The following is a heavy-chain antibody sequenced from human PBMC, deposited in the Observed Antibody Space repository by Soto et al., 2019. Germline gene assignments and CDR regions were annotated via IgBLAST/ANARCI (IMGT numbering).Heavy chain of an antibody. CDR3: ARACSGYYQSFDY. CDR2: IWYGGSNK. D-gene: IGHD3-22*01. V-gene: IGHV3-33*01. CDR1: GFTFSSYG. Sequence: QVQLVESGGGVVQPGRSLRLSCAASGFTFSSYGMHWVRQAPGKGLEWVAVIWYGGSNKYYADSVKGRFTISRDNSKNTLYLQMNSLRAEDTAVYYWARACSGYYQSFDYWGQGTLVTVSS. J-gene: IGHJ4*02.